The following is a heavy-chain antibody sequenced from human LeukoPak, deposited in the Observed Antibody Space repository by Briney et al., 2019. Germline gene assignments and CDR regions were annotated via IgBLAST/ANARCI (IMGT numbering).Heavy chain of an antibody. CDR3: AREWGSSVLPLDY. D-gene: IGHD3-16*01. Sequence: GGSLRLSCAASGFSFSSYWMHWVRQGPGIGLVWVARINGEGITTNYADSVKGRFTISRDNAKNTLDLQMNSLRVEDTAVYYCAREWGSSVLPLDYWGQGTLVTVSP. V-gene: IGHV3-74*01. CDR2: INGEGITT. J-gene: IGHJ4*02. CDR1: GFSFSSYW.